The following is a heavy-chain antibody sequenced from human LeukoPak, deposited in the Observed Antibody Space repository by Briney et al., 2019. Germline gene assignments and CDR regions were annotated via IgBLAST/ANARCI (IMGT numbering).Heavy chain of an antibody. Sequence: PSETLSLTCTVSGGSISSSSYYWGWIRQPPGKGLEWIGSIYYSGSTYYNPSLKSRVTISVDTSKNQFSLKLSSVTAADTAVYYCARDFDSGIAVAGIFDYWGQGTLVTVSS. CDR1: GGSISSSSYY. D-gene: IGHD6-19*01. CDR3: ARDFDSGIAVAGIFDY. CDR2: IYYSGST. J-gene: IGHJ4*02. V-gene: IGHV4-39*07.